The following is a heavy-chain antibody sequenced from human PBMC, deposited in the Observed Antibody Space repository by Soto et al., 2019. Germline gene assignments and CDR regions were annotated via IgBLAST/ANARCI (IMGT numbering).Heavy chain of an antibody. CDR2: IFSNDEK. J-gene: IGHJ4*02. D-gene: IGHD2-2*01. CDR3: ARAIFRLGYCGSTRCYELDY. V-gene: IGHV2-26*01. CDR1: GISLNNERVG. Sequence: KESGPLLVKPTETLTLTCTVSGISLNNERVGVSWIRQSPGKALEWLADIFSNDEKSYSTFLRNRLTISKDTSRGQVFLIMTNMDPVDTGTYFCARAIFRLGYCGSTRCYELDYWGQGTTVTVSS.